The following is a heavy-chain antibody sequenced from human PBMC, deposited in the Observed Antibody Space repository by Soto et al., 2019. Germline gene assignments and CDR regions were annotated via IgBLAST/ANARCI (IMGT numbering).Heavy chain of an antibody. CDR1: GGTFSSYA. J-gene: IGHJ6*02. CDR2: IIPIFGTA. D-gene: IGHD3-16*01. CDR3: ARDLAQGGDEHYYGLDG. Sequence: AVKVSCKSSGGTFSSYAISWVRQAPGQGLEWMGGIIPIFGTANYAQKFQGRVTITADESTSTAYMELSSLRSEDTAVDYCARDLAQGGDEHYYGLDGWGQGTTVTV. V-gene: IGHV1-69*13.